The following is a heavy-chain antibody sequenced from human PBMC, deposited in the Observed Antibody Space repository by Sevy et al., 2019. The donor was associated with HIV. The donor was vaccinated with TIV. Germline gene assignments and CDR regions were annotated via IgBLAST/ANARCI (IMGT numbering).Heavy chain of an antibody. V-gene: IGHV3-23*01. Sequence: GGSLRLSCAASGFTFSTYSMTWVRQAPRKGLEWVSAISDTGTSTYYTDSVEGRFTISRDNSKSTLFPHMNSLRAEDTALYYCAKFAGDFPHFDFWGLGTLVTVSS. J-gene: IGHJ4*02. D-gene: IGHD7-27*01. CDR3: AKFAGDFPHFDF. CDR2: ISDTGTST. CDR1: GFTFSTYS.